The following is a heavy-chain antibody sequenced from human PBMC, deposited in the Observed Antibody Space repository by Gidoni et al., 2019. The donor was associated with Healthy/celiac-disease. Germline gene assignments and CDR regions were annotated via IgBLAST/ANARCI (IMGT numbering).Heavy chain of an antibody. CDR2: ISGSGGST. V-gene: IGHV3-23*01. J-gene: IGHJ4*02. CDR3: AKASITYYDILTGYYYFDY. D-gene: IGHD3-9*01. CDR1: GFPFSSYP. Sequence: EVQLLESGGGLVQPGGSLRLSCAASGFPFSSYPLSWVRQAPGKGLEGVSVISGSGGSTYYADSVKGRFTISRDNSKNTLYLQMNSLRAEDTAVYYCAKASITYYDILTGYYYFDYWGQGTLVTVSS.